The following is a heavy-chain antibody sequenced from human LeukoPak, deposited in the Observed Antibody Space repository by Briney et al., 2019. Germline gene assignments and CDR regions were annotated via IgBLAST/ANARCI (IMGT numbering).Heavy chain of an antibody. J-gene: IGHJ4*02. CDR1: GFTFSSYG. CDR3: AKGKYVAVEHGFFDY. Sequence: PGGSLRLSCSASGFTFSSYGMHWVRQAPGKGLECVAVISYDGSNKYYADSVKGRFTISRDNSKNTLYLQMNSLRAEDTAVYYCAKGKYVAVEHGFFDYWGQGTLVTVSS. V-gene: IGHV3-30*18. D-gene: IGHD6-19*01. CDR2: ISYDGSNK.